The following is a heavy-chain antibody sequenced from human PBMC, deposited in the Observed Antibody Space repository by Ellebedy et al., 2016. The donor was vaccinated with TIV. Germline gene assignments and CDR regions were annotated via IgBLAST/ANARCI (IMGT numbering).Heavy chain of an antibody. D-gene: IGHD3-10*01. CDR1: GGPLKNYG. J-gene: IGHJ6*02. Sequence: ASVKVSCKTPGGPLKNYGFTWVRQAPGRGLEWLGGIIPIFDKTNYAQKFQGRLTVTADESTRTVFMELSSLKSDDTAVYYCATKAGPASGTYFPNYYYYAMGVWGQGTAVTVSS. CDR3: ATKAGPASGTYFPNYYYYAMGV. V-gene: IGHV1-69*13. CDR2: IIPIFDKT.